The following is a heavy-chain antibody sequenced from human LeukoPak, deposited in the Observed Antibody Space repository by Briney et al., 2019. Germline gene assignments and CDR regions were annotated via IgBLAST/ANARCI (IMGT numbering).Heavy chain of an antibody. V-gene: IGHV6-1*01. CDR1: GDSFSSTTTA. J-gene: IGHJ6*02. CDR2: TYYSSNWIT. CDR3: ARGYWAPGMDV. D-gene: IGHD6-13*01. Sequence: SQTLSLTCAISGDSFSSTTTAWNWIRQSPSRGLEWLGRTYYSSNWITDYTVSVKCRITVNTNTSNNQFSLQLNSVTPEDTAVYYCARGYWAPGMDVWGPGTTVTVSS.